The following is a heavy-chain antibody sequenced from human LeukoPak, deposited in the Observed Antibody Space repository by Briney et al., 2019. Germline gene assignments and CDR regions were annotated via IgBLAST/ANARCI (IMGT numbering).Heavy chain of an antibody. D-gene: IGHD3-10*01. CDR3: TRLRWFGDHYYYMDV. V-gene: IGHV5-51*01. CDR2: ICPGDSET. CDR1: GYRFISYW. Sequence: GESLKISCNGSGYRFISYWIAWVRQVPGKGLEYMRIICPGDSETRYSPSFQGQVTISADKSSSSAYLQWSSLKASDTAMYYCTRLRWFGDHYYYMDVWGKGTTVTVSS. J-gene: IGHJ6*03.